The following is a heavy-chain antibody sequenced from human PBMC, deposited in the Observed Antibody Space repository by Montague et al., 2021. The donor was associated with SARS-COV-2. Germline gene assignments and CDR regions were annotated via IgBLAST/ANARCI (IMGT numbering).Heavy chain of an antibody. CDR2: IYCSGST. CDR1: GGSISGYY. V-gene: IGHV4-59*08. Sequence: SETLSLTCTVSGGSISGYYGSWIRQSPGKGLEWIGYIYCSGSTTYNPSLKNRVSISVDSAKRQFSLKLSAVTAADSAVYYCARHLPYSGSYNWFDPWGQGTLVTVSS. D-gene: IGHD1-26*01. J-gene: IGHJ5*02. CDR3: ARHLPYSGSYNWFDP.